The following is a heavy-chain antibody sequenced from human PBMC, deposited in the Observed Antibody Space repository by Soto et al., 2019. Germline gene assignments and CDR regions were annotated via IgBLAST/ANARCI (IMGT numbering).Heavy chain of an antibody. CDR2: IYYSGST. J-gene: IGHJ6*03. CDR3: ASTHGHNWNDRDYYYYMDV. CDR1: GGSISSYY. D-gene: IGHD1-1*01. Sequence: SETLSLTCTVSGGSISSYYWSWIRQPPGKGLEWIGYIYYSGSTNYNPSLKSRVTISVDTSKNQFSLKLSSVTAADTAVYYCASTHGHNWNDRDYYYYMDVWGKGTTVTVSS. V-gene: IGHV4-59*08.